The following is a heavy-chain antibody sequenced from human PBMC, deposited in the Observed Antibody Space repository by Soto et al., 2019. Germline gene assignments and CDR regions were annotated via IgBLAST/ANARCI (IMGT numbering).Heavy chain of an antibody. V-gene: IGHV4-59*08. J-gene: IGHJ4*02. CDR1: GGSISSYY. Sequence: SETLSLTCTVSGGSISSYYLSWIRQPPGKGLEWIGYIYYSGSTNYNPSLKSRVTISVDTSKNQFSLKLSSVTAADTAVYYCARSSPHSGYYAPCDYWGQGTLVTVSS. CDR2: IYYSGST. D-gene: IGHD3-22*01. CDR3: ARSSPHSGYYAPCDY.